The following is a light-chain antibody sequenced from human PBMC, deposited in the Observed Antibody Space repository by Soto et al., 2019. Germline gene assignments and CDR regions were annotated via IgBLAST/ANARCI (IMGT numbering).Light chain of an antibody. CDR1: ESISNNY. CDR3: QHYGSSPLT. Sequence: EIVLTQSPGTLSLSPGERVTLSCRASESISNNYLAWYQQKPGQAPRLLIYGTSSRATGIPDRFGGSGSGTDFSLTISRLEPEDFAVYYCQHYGSSPLTFGGGTKVDIK. CDR2: GTS. V-gene: IGKV3-20*01. J-gene: IGKJ4*01.